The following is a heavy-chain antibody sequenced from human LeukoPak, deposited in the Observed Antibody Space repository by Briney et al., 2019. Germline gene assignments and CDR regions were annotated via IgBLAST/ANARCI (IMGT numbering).Heavy chain of an antibody. Sequence: ASVKVSCKASGGTFSSYAISWVRQAPGQGLEWMGRIIPILGIANYAQKFQGRVTITADKSTSTAYMELSSLRSEDTAVYYCARDGSVGDYGDSYYFDYWGQGTLVTVSS. CDR3: ARDGSVGDYGDSYYFDY. D-gene: IGHD4-17*01. J-gene: IGHJ4*02. CDR1: GGTFSSYA. V-gene: IGHV1-69*04. CDR2: IIPILGIA.